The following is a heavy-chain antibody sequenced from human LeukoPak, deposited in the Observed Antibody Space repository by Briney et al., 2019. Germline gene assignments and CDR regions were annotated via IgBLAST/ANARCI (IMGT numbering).Heavy chain of an antibody. CDR3: ARYTAMVAFHDHGFDI. J-gene: IGHJ3*02. CDR2: IYYSGST. Sequence: SETLSLTCTVSGGSISSSSYYWGWIRQPPGKGLEWIGSIYYSGSTYYNPSLKSRVTISVDTSKNQFSLKLSSVTAADTAVYYCARYTAMVAFHDHGFDIWGQGTMVTVSS. D-gene: IGHD5-18*01. V-gene: IGHV4-39*07. CDR1: GGSISSSSYY.